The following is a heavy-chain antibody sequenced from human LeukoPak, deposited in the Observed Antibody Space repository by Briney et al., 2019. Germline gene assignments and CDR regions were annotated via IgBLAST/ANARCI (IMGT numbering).Heavy chain of an antibody. Sequence: SQTLSLTCAISGDSVSSNSATWNWIRQSPSRGLECLGRTYYRSKWYNDYAVSVKSRITINPDTSENQFSLQLNSVTPEDTAVYYCARGVSVAATRPFDYWGQGTLVTVSS. CDR3: ARGVSVAATRPFDY. CDR1: GDSVSSNSAT. V-gene: IGHV6-1*01. D-gene: IGHD6-19*01. CDR2: TYYRSKWYN. J-gene: IGHJ4*02.